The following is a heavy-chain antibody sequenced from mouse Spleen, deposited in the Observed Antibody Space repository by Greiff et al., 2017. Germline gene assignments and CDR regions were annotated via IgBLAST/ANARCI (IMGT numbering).Heavy chain of an antibody. V-gene: IGHV1-69*01. J-gene: IGHJ1*01. D-gene: IGHD4-1*01. Sequence: VQLQQPGAELVMPGASVKLSCKASGYTFTSYWMHWVKQRPGQGLEWIGEIDPSDSYTNYNQKFKGKATLTVDKSSSTAYMQLSSLTSEDSAVYYCARYDGTRYFDVWGAGTTVTVSS. CDR2: IDPSDSYT. CDR1: GYTFTSYW. CDR3: ARYDGTRYFDV.